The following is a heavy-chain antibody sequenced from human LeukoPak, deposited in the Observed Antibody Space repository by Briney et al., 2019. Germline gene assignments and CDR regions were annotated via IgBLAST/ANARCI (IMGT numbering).Heavy chain of an antibody. Sequence: PGGSLRLSCAASGFTFSSYSMNWVRQAPGKGLEWVSSISSSSSYIYYADSVKGRFTISRDNAKNSLYLQMNSLRAEDTAVYYCAREGPFETTYYDFWSGYNDAFDIWGQGTMVTVSS. CDR2: ISSSSSYI. CDR3: AREGPFETTYYDFWSGYNDAFDI. CDR1: GFTFSSYS. V-gene: IGHV3-21*01. D-gene: IGHD3-3*01. J-gene: IGHJ3*02.